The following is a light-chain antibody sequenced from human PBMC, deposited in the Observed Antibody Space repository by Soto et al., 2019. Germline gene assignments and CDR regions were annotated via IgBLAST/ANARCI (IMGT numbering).Light chain of an antibody. Sequence: EIVMTQSPATLSVSPGEGVTLSCRASQSVSSSLAWYQQKPGQSPRLLIYGASTRATGIPARFSGSGSGTDFTLTIRGLQSEDFEIYSCKHYANGPRTFGLGPKGQIK. CDR3: KHYANGPRT. J-gene: IGKJ1*01. CDR1: QSVSSS. CDR2: GAS. V-gene: IGKV3-15*01.